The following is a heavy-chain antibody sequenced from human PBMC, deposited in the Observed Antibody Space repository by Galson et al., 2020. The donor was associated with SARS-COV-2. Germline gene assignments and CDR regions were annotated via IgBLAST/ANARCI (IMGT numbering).Heavy chain of an antibody. CDR3: AGGDDILTGYWGYMDV. V-gene: IGHV3-20*04. CDR1: GFTFDDYG. CDR2: INWNGGST. J-gene: IGHJ6*03. Sequence: GESLKISCAASGFTFDDYGMSWVRQAPGKGLEWVSGINWNGGSTGYADSVKGRFTISRDNAKNSLYLQMNSLRAEDTALYYCAGGDDILTGYWGYMDVWGKGTTVTISS. D-gene: IGHD3-9*01.